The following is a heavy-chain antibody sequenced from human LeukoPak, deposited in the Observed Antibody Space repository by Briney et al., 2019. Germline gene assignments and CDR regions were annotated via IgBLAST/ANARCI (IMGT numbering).Heavy chain of an antibody. V-gene: IGHV3-7*01. CDR3: ARDANYYDSRGENYFNY. Sequence: GGSLRLSCAASGFAFSSYWMSWVRQAPGKGLEWVANIKRDGSDTSYVDSVKGRFTISGDNAKNSLYLQLNSLRAEDTAVYYCARDANYYDSRGENYFNYWGQGTLVTVSS. J-gene: IGHJ4*02. CDR2: IKRDGSDT. D-gene: IGHD3-22*01. CDR1: GFAFSSYW.